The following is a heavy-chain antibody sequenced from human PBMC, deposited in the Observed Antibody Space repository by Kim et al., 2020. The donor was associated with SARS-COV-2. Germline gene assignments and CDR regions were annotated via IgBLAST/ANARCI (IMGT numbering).Heavy chain of an antibody. CDR1: GFTFSSYS. CDR2: ISSSSSYI. D-gene: IGHD3-10*01. Sequence: GGSLRLSCAASGFTFSSYSMNWVRQAPGKGLEWVSSISSSSSYIYYADSVKGRFTISRDNAKNSLYLQMNSLRAEDTAVYYCARGPLFGELWHYGMDVWGQGTTVTVSS. J-gene: IGHJ6*02. V-gene: IGHV3-21*01. CDR3: ARGPLFGELWHYGMDV.